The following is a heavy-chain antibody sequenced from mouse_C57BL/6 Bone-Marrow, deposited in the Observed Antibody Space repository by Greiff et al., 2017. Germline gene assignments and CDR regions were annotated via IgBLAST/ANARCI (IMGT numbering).Heavy chain of an antibody. V-gene: IGHV1-81*01. J-gene: IGHJ4*01. CDR1: GYTFTSYG. CDR2: IYPRSGYT. Sequence: VQLQQSGAELARPGASVKLSCKASGYTFTSYGISWVKQRTGQGLEWIGAIYPRSGYTYYNEKFKGKATLTADKSSSTAYMELRSLTSEDSAVYFCARGLCAMDYWGQGTSVTVSS. CDR3: ARGLCAMDY. D-gene: IGHD1-1*02.